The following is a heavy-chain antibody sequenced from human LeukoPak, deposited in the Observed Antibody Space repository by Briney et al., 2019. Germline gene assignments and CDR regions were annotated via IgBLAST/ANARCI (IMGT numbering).Heavy chain of an antibody. CDR2: INPNSGGT. CDR1: GYTFTSYG. Sequence: ASVKVSCKASGYTFTSYGISWVRQAPGQGLEWMGWINPNSGGTNYAQKFQGRVTMTRDTSISTAYMELSRLRSDDTAVYYCAASGSYYYYYYMDVWGKGTTVTVSS. D-gene: IGHD1-26*01. V-gene: IGHV1-2*02. J-gene: IGHJ6*03. CDR3: AASGSYYYYYYMDV.